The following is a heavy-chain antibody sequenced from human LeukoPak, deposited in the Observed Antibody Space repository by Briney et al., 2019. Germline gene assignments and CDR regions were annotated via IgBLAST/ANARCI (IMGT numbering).Heavy chain of an antibody. J-gene: IGHJ4*02. V-gene: IGHV3-23*01. CDR3: AFQLGEYYFDY. CDR2: ISGSGGST. Sequence: GGSLRLSCAASGFTFSSYAMRWVRQAPGKGLEWVSAISGSGGSTYYADSVKGRFTISRDNSKNTLYLQMNSLRAEDTAVYYCAFQLGEYYFDYWGQGTLVTVSS. CDR1: GFTFSSYA. D-gene: IGHD1-1*01.